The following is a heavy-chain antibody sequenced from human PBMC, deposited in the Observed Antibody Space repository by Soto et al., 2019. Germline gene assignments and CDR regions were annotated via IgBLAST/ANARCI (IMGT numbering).Heavy chain of an antibody. Sequence: SETLSLTCTVSGASIRNYYWSWIRQPPGKGLELIGYIFYSGSTNYNPSLKSRVTISVDTSKNQFSLKLRSVTAADTAVYYCARGYYYDSSGYYSSYFDYWGQGTLVTVSS. CDR1: GASIRNYY. D-gene: IGHD3-22*01. CDR3: ARGYYYDSSGYYSSYFDY. V-gene: IGHV4-59*01. J-gene: IGHJ4*02. CDR2: IFYSGST.